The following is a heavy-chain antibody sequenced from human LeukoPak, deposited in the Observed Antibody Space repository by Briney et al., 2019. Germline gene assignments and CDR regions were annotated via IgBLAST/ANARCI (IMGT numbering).Heavy chain of an antibody. Sequence: GGSLRLSCAASGFTFGDYAMSWVRQAPGKGLEWVSGITSNGGSIAYAESVKGRFTISRDNAKNSLYLQMNSLRAEDTALYYCARDQPSYYYDSSGYYSDYGGQGTLVTVSS. CDR1: GFTFGDYA. CDR3: ARDQPSYYYDSSGYYSDY. D-gene: IGHD3-22*01. CDR2: ITSNGGSI. V-gene: IGHV3-20*04. J-gene: IGHJ4*02.